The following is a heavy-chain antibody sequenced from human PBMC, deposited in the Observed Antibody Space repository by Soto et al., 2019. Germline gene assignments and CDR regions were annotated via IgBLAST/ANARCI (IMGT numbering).Heavy chain of an antibody. J-gene: IGHJ6*02. V-gene: IGHV4-34*01. CDR2: INHSGTT. D-gene: IGHD6-25*01. CDR3: ARGRGYVYGSNFYGLDV. CDR1: RGSFSGFY. Sequence: SETLSLTCGVYRGSFSGFYWSWVRQTPGGGLEWIGEINHSGTTNYNPSFQNRVTISVDKSTNNFSLKMTSVTAADAAVYYCARGRGYVYGSNFYGLDVWGQGTSVTVSS.